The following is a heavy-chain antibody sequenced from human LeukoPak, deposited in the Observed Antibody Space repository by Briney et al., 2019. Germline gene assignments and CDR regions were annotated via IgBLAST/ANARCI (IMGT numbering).Heavy chain of an antibody. CDR1: GFTFSSYA. J-gene: IGHJ4*02. D-gene: IGHD2-15*01. CDR3: AKYCRAAPGVFDY. V-gene: IGHV3-23*01. CDR2: ISGSGGST. Sequence: PGGSLRLSCAASGFTFSSYAMSWVRQAPGKGLEWVSAISGSGGSTYYADSVKGRFTISRDNSKNTLYLQMNSLRAEDKAVYYCAKYCRAAPGVFDYWGQGTLVTVSS.